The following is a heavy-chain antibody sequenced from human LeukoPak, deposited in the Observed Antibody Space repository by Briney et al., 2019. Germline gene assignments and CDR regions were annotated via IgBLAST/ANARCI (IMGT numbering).Heavy chain of an antibody. CDR1: GFTFSSHW. Sequence: PGGSLRLSCAASGFTFSSHWMHWVRQAPGKGLVWVSRINTDGSTTTYADSVKGRFTVSRDNAKNTLYLQMNSLRAEDTAVYYCVRIPNTAGFPNWFDPWGQGTLVTVSS. D-gene: IGHD2-2*02. CDR2: INTDGSTT. J-gene: IGHJ5*02. CDR3: VRIPNTAGFPNWFDP. V-gene: IGHV3-74*01.